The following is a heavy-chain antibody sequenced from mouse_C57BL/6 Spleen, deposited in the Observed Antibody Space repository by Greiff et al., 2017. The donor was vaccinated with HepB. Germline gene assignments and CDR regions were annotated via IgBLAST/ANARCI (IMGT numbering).Heavy chain of an antibody. Sequence: QVQLQQPGAELVKPGASVKLSCKASGYTFTSYWMHWVKQRPGQGLEWIGMIHPNSGSTNYNEKFKSKATLTVDKSSSTAYMQLSSLTSEDSAVYYCARCYDYDRGYFDYWGQGTTLTVSS. CDR1: GYTFTSYW. CDR3: ARCYDYDRGYFDY. D-gene: IGHD2-4*01. V-gene: IGHV1-64*01. J-gene: IGHJ2*01. CDR2: IHPNSGST.